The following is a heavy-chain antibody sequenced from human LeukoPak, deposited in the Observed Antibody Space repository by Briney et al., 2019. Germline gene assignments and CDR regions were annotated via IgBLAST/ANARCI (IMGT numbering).Heavy chain of an antibody. CDR2: ISYDGSNK. CDR1: GFTFSSYA. J-gene: IGHJ4*02. V-gene: IGHV3-30*04. Sequence: GGSLRLSCAASGFTFSSYAMHWVRQAPGKGLEWVAVISYDGSNKYYADSVKGRFTISRDNSKNTLYLQMNSLRAEDTAVYYCASSSGYSYGYVNYWGQGTLVTVSS. D-gene: IGHD5-18*01. CDR3: ASSSGYSYGYVNY.